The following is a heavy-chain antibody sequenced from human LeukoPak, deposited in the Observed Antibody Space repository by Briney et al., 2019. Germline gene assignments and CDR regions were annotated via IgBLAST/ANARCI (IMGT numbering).Heavy chain of an antibody. V-gene: IGHV4-59*08. CDR1: GGSISSYY. D-gene: IGHD6-6*01. CDR2: IYYSGGT. CDR3: ARLWDSSSSLDY. J-gene: IGHJ4*02. Sequence: PSETLSLTCTVSGGSISSYYWIWIRQPPGKGLGLEWIGYIYYSGGTNYNPSLKSRVTISIDTSKNQVSLKLSSVTAADTAVYYCARLWDSSSSLDYWGQGTLVTVSS.